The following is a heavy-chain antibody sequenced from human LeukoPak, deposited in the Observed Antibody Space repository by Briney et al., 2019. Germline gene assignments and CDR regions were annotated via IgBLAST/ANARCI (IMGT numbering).Heavy chain of an antibody. CDR1: GISFSTYG. CDR3: AKTRAIVGATWAREGFLDY. CDR2: ISGSGGNT. V-gene: IGHV3-23*01. Sequence: GGSLRLSCVASGISFSTYGMSWVRQAPGKGLEWVSAISGSGGNTYCADSVKGRFSISRDNSKNTLHLQMNSLRAEDTAVYYCAKTRAIVGATWAREGFLDYWGQGTLVTVSS. J-gene: IGHJ4*02. D-gene: IGHD1-26*01.